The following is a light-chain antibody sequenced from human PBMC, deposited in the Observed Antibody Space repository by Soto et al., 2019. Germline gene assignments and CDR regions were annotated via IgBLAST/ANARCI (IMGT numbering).Light chain of an antibody. CDR3: QHYKSYPWT. CDR2: HAS. CDR1: QTINNW. J-gene: IGKJ1*01. V-gene: IGKV1-5*01. Sequence: DVQMTQSPSTLSASIGDRVTITCRASQTINNWFAWYQQKPGKAPNLLIYHASNLETGVPSRFSCSAFGTEFALSISSLRTDDFATYYCQHYKSYPWTFGQGTKVEIK.